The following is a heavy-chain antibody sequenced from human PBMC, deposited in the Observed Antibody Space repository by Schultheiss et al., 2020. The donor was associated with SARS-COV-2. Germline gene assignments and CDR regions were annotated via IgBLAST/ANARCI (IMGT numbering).Heavy chain of an antibody. V-gene: IGHV3-7*01. CDR1: GFTFSSYW. D-gene: IGHD2-21*02. J-gene: IGHJ4*02. CDR3: ARGLPVVVTAIFDY. CDR2: IKQDGSEK. Sequence: GESLKISCAASGFTFSSYWMSWVRQAPGKGLEWVANIKQDGSEKYYVDSVKGRFTISRDNSKNTLYLQMNSLRAEDTAVYYCARGLPVVVTAIFDYWGQGTLVTVSS.